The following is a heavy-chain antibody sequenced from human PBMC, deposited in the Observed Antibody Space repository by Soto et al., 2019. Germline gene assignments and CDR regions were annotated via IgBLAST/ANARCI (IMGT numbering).Heavy chain of an antibody. Sequence: GGFLRLSCAASGFTFSSYAMSWVRQAPGKGLEWVSAISGSGGSTYYADSVKGRFTISRDNSKNTLYLQMNSLRAEDTAVYYCAKDQEYYYDSSGYYYAGGWFDPWGQGTLVTVSS. CDR3: AKDQEYYYDSSGYYYAGGWFDP. D-gene: IGHD3-22*01. CDR2: ISGSGGST. CDR1: GFTFSSYA. J-gene: IGHJ5*02. V-gene: IGHV3-23*01.